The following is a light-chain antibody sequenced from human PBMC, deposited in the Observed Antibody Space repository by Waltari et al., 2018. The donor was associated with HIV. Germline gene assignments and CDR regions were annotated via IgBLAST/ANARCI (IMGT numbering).Light chain of an antibody. CDR2: KDS. CDR3: QSADSSGTYVV. CDR1: ALPKQY. J-gene: IGLJ2*01. Sequence: SYELTQPPSVSVSPGQTARNTCSGDALPKQYAYWYQQKAGQAPILVIYKDSERPSGIPERFSGSSSGTTVTLTISGVQSIDEADYYCQSADSSGTYVVFGGGTKLTVL. V-gene: IGLV3-25*03.